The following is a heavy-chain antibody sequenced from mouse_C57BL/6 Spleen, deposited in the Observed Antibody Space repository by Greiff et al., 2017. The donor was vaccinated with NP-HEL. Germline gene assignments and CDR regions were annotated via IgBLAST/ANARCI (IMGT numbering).Heavy chain of an antibody. J-gene: IGHJ2*01. D-gene: IGHD3-2*02. V-gene: IGHV1-61*01. CDR3: AREVGSGYFDY. Sequence: VQLQQPGAELVRPGSSVKLSCKASGYTFTSYWMDWVKQRPGQGLEWIGNIYPSDSETHYNQKFKDKATLTVDKSSSTAYMQLSSLTSEDSAVYYCAREVGSGYFDYWGQGTTLTVSS. CDR2: IYPSDSET. CDR1: GYTFTSYW.